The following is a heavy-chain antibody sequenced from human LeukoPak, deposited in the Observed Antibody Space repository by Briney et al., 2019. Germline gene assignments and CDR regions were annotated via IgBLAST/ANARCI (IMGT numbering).Heavy chain of an antibody. D-gene: IGHD3-22*01. J-gene: IGHJ4*02. V-gene: IGHV3-53*01. CDR1: GLSVSSNY. Sequence: GGSLRLSCVASGLSVSSNYMTWVRHAPGQGLEWGSVIYNTGITYYAGSVKSRFTISRDISKNTLYLQMNSLRAEDTAVYYCARRAGSYSHPYDYWGQGTLVTVSS. CDR3: ARRAGSYSHPYDY. CDR2: IYNTGIT.